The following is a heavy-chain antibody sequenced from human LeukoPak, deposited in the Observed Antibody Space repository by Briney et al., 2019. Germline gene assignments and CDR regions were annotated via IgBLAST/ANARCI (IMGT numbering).Heavy chain of an antibody. CDR1: GYTFTGYY. V-gene: IGHV1-2*02. Sequence: ASVKVSCKASGYTFTGYYLHWARQAPGQGLEWMGWINPNSGATNNAQSFQGRVTVSRDTSISTAYMELSKVTSDDTGVYYCARSRITTIPNFDYWGQGALVTVSS. CDR2: INPNSGAT. CDR3: ARSRITTIPNFDY. J-gene: IGHJ4*02. D-gene: IGHD3-22*01.